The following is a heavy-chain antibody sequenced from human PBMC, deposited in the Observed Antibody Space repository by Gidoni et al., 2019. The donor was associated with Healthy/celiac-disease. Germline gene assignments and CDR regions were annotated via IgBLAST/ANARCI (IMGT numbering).Heavy chain of an antibody. V-gene: IGHV3-74*01. CDR3: ARGGVYYYYYMDV. J-gene: IGHJ6*03. CDR2: INSDGSST. CDR1: GFTFSSYW. Sequence: EVQLVESGGGLVQPGGSLRLSCAASGFTFSSYWMHWVRQAPGKGLVWVSRINSDGSSTSYADAVKGRFTISRDNAKNTLYLQMNSLRAEDTAVYYCARGGVYYYYYMDVWGKGTTVTVSS.